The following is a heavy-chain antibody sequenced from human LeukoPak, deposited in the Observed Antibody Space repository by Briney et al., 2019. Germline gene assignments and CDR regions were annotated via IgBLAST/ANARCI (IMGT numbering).Heavy chain of an antibody. CDR2: ISSSSSYI. V-gene: IGHV3-21*01. J-gene: IGHJ4*02. CDR1: GSTFSSYS. Sequence: PGGSLRLSCAASGSTFSSYSMNWVRQAPGKGLEWVSSISSSSSYIYYADSVKGRFTISRDNAKNSLYLQMNSLRAEDTAVYYCARGRYDILTGYYEYYFDHWGQGTLVTVSS. D-gene: IGHD3-9*01. CDR3: ARGRYDILTGYYEYYFDH.